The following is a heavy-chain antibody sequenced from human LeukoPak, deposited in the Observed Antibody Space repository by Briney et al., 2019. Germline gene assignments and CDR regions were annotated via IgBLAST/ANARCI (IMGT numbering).Heavy chain of an antibody. J-gene: IGHJ4*02. CDR1: GFTFSSYA. CDR2: ISGSGGST. V-gene: IGHV3-23*01. Sequence: GGSLRLSCAASGFTFSSYAMSWVRQAPGKGLEWVSAISGSGGSTYYADSVKGRFTISRDNSKNTLYPQMNSLRAEDTAVYYCAREIHGDRTNFDYWGQGTLVTVSS. D-gene: IGHD4-17*01. CDR3: AREIHGDRTNFDY.